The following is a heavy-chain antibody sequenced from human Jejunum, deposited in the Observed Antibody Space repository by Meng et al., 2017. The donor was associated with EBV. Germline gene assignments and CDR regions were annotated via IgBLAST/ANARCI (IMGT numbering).Heavy chain of an antibody. J-gene: IGHJ4*02. CDR3: AKDLSWNQADY. Sequence: GQLVESGGGLFHPGGSLTPTLAASGFTFSSYGMDWFRQAPGKGLGWVSRINTDGSITNCADSVKGRFTISRDNARNTLYLQMNSLRAEDTAMYYCAKDLSWNQADYWGQGILVTVSS. CDR1: GFTFSSYG. V-gene: IGHV3-74*01. D-gene: IGHD1-14*01. CDR2: INTDGSIT.